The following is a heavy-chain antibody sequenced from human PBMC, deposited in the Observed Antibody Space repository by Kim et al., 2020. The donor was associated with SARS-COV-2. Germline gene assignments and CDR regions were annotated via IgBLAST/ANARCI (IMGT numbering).Heavy chain of an antibody. CDR2: IHYSGAI. CDR3: AIPRTEVSGAVDF. J-gene: IGHJ4*02. V-gene: IGHV4-39*01. D-gene: IGHD7-27*01. Sequence: SETLSLTCTVSGCSIDRSNYYWAWFRQPPGRGLEWIASIHYSGAIYSNPSLRSRVAISVDKSKNQFSLSLDSVTAADTAVFFCAIPRTEVSGAVDFWGQGTLVTISS. CDR1: GCSIDRSNYY.